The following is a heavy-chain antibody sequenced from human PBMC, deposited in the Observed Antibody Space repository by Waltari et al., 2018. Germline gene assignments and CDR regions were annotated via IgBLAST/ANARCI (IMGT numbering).Heavy chain of an antibody. CDR2: INPDGSQK. CDR1: GFTFNTYW. J-gene: IGHJ4*02. V-gene: IGHV3-7*01. Sequence: EVQLVESGGGLVQPGGSLRLSCAASGFTFNTYWMKWIRQAPGKGLKWVANINPDGSQKFYVDSGKGRFTVSRDNAQNSLYLQMNNLRAEDTAVYYCTTLARGESGDYWGQGTLVTVSS. D-gene: IGHD3-10*01. CDR3: TTLARGESGDY.